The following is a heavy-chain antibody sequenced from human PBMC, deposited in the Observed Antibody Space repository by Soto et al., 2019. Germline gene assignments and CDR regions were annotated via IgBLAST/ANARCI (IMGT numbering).Heavy chain of an antibody. CDR3: ARGRLDWLLLGYGVVV. CDR1: GGSFTDHY. Sequence: SETLSLTCAVYGGSFTDHYGTWIRQSPGKGLEWIGEINHSGITYYNTSLKSRVTISVDTSKNQFSLKLRSVTAADTATYYCARGRLDWLLLGYGVVVWGQGTTVTVSS. V-gene: IGHV4-34*01. J-gene: IGHJ6*02. D-gene: IGHD3-3*01. CDR2: INHSGIT.